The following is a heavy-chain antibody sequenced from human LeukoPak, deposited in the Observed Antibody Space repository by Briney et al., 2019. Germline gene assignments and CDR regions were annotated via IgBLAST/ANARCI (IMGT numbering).Heavy chain of an antibody. CDR2: IGSNGGST. D-gene: IGHD3-22*01. V-gene: IGHV3-64*04. CDR1: GFTFSSFA. Sequence: PGGSLRLSCSASGFTFSSFAMHWVRQAPGKGLEYVSAIGSNGGSTYYADSVKGRFTISRDNSKNTLYLQMNSLRAEDTAVYYCAREPHRGYFDYWGQGTLVTVSS. J-gene: IGHJ4*02. CDR3: AREPHRGYFDY.